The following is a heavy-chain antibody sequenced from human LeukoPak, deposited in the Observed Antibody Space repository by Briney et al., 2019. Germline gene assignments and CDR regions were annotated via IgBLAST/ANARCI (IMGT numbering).Heavy chain of an antibody. J-gene: IGHJ4*02. CDR3: ARDIRETYYYDSSGYYDY. V-gene: IGHV1-2*02. Sequence: ASVKVSCKTSGYPFVAYYIHWVRQAPGQGLEWMARINPNGGVTKFAQKFQGRITVSQDTSITTAYMELSGLISDDTALYYCARDIRETYYYDSSGYYDYWGQGTLVTVSS. CDR2: INPNGGVT. D-gene: IGHD3-22*01. CDR1: GYPFVAYY.